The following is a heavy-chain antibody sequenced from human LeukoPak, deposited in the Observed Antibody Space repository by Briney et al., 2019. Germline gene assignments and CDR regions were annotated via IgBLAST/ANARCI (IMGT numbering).Heavy chain of an antibody. Sequence: HPGRSLRLSCAASGFSFNTYGAHWIRQAPGKGLEWVAVIWYDGSNKYYADSVKGRFTISRDNSKNTLYLQMNSLRAEDTAVYYCARVLLPLYGMDVWGQGTTVTVSS. V-gene: IGHV3-33*08. J-gene: IGHJ6*02. CDR3: ARVLLPLYGMDV. D-gene: IGHD3-22*01. CDR1: GFSFNTYG. CDR2: IWYDGSNK.